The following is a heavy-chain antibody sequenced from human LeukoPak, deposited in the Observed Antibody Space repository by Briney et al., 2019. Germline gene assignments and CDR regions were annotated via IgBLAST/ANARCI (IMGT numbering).Heavy chain of an antibody. D-gene: IGHD1-26*01. CDR1: GFSFTTFW. V-gene: IGHV5-51*01. CDR2: IYPGDSDA. CDR3: ARQSQDSVDY. Sequence: GESLKISCKGSGFSFTTFWIGWVRQMPGKGLEWMGIIYPGDSDARYSPSFQGQVTISADKSISTAYLQWSSLKASDTAMYYCARQSQDSVDYWGQGTLVTVSS. J-gene: IGHJ4*02.